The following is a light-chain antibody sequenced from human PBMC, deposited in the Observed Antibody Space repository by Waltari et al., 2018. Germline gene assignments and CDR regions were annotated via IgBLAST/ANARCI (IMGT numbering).Light chain of an antibody. CDR3: SSYTSDYTLI. Sequence: QSALTQPASVTGSPGQSITIPCPGTSSDIGGYDYVSWYQQYPGTAPKLIISDVSDRPSGVSYRFSGSKSGSTASLTISGLQPEDEADYYCSSYTSDYTLIYGGGTRLTVL. CDR1: SSDIGGYDY. J-gene: IGLJ2*01. V-gene: IGLV2-14*03. CDR2: DVS.